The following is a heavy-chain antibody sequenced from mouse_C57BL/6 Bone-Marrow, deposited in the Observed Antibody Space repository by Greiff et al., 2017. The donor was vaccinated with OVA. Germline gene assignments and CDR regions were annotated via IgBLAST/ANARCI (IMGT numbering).Heavy chain of an antibody. D-gene: IGHD1-1*01. Sequence: EVMLVESGAELVRPGASVKLSCTASGFNIKDDYMHWVKQRPEQGLEWIGWIDPENGDTEYASKFQGKATITADTSSNTASLQLSSLTSEDTAVYYCTTARPYYGSSYDYAMDYWGQGTSVTVSS. CDR2: IDPENGDT. V-gene: IGHV14-4*01. CDR3: TTARPYYGSSYDYAMDY. J-gene: IGHJ4*01. CDR1: GFNIKDDY.